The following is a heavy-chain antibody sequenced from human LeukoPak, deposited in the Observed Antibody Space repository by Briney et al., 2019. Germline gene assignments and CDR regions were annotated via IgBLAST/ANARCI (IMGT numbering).Heavy chain of an antibody. CDR2: IKSKTDGGTT. D-gene: IGHD5-18*01. Sequence: VGSLPATLAASGFTFSNAWMRWVRQAPGKGLEWVGRIKSKTDGGTTDYAAPVKGRFTISRDDSKNTLYLQMNSLKTEDTAVYYCTPDIPVDTAMATNFDYWSQAGMVTVSS. V-gene: IGHV3-15*01. J-gene: IGHJ4*02. CDR3: TPDIPVDTAMATNFDY. CDR1: GFTFSNAW.